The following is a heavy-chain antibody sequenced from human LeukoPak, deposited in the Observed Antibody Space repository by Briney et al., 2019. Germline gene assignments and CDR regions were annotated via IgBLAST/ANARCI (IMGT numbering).Heavy chain of an antibody. CDR3: ARGAAALWSGRYFDY. V-gene: IGHV4-4*07. J-gene: IGHJ4*02. CDR2: IDASGST. CDR1: GDSMSSYY. Sequence: PSETLSLTCTVSGDSMSSYYWNWIRQPAGRGLEWIGRIDASGSTNYNPSLNPSLKSRLTMSIDMSQSQFSLKLSSVTAADTAVYYCARGAAALWSGRYFDYWGQGTLVTVSS. D-gene: IGHD3-3*01.